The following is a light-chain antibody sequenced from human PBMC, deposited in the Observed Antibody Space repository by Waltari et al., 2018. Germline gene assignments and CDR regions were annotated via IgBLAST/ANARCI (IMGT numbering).Light chain of an antibody. J-gene: IGKJ5*01. CDR2: GAS. Sequence: IQMTQSPYYLSAFVGDSVTINCRASQSINKYLNWYQHKPGKAPKLLIYGASSLYSGVPSRFSGSGSGTDFTLTINNLQVEDFATYYCQQSYSTPQSAFGQGTRLEIK. CDR3: QQSYSTPQSA. CDR1: QSINKY. V-gene: IGKV1-39*01.